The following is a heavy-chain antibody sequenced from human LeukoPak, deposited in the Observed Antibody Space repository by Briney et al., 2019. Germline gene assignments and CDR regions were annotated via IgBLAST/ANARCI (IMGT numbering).Heavy chain of an antibody. CDR3: AKDRWGSGGSGGGDY. CDR2: ISNGGGST. Sequence: GRSLRLSCAASGFTFSSHAMTWVCQAPGKGLEWVSTISNGGGSTYYADSVKGRFTISRDNSKNTVYLQMSSLRAEDTAVYCCAKDRWGSGGSGGGDYWGQGTLVTVSS. V-gene: IGHV3-23*01. D-gene: IGHD2-15*01. CDR1: GFTFSSHA. J-gene: IGHJ4*02.